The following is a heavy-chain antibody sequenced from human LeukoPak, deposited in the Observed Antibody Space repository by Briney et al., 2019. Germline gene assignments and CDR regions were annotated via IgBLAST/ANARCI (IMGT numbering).Heavy chain of an antibody. CDR3: AKDIAASGLPRIFDF. CDR1: GFTFSSYG. Sequence: GGSLRLSCAASGFTFSSYGIHWVRQAPGKGLEWVSAISGSGGRGTTYYADSAKGRFTISRDNAKNTMYLQMNSLSVEDTAVYYCAKDIAASGLPRIFDFWGQGTLVTVSS. J-gene: IGHJ4*02. CDR2: ISGSGGRGTT. V-gene: IGHV3-23*01. D-gene: IGHD6-13*01.